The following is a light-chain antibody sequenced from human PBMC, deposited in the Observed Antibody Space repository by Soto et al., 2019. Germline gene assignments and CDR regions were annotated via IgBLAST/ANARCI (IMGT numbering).Light chain of an antibody. CDR2: GAS. CDR3: QQYGSSPLT. CDR1: QSVSSSY. Sequence: VVMTQSPATLSVSPGERATLSCRASQSVSSSYLAWYQQKRGQAPRLLIHGASNRATGIPDRFSGSGSGTDFTLTISRLEPEDFAVYYCQQYGSSPLTFGGGTKVDIK. V-gene: IGKV3-20*01. J-gene: IGKJ4*01.